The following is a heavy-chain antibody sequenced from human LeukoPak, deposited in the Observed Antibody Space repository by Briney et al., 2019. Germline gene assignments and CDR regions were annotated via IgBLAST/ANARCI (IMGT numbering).Heavy chain of an antibody. V-gene: IGHV1-69*01. D-gene: IGHD2-15*01. Sequence: ASVKVSCKASGGTFSSYAISWVRQAPGQGLEWMGGIIPIFGTANYAQKFQGRVTITADESTSTAYMELSSLRSEDTAVYYCATRYCSGGSCFKRGNWFDPWGQGTLVTVSS. CDR1: GGTFSSYA. CDR3: ATRYCSGGSCFKRGNWFDP. CDR2: IIPIFGTA. J-gene: IGHJ5*02.